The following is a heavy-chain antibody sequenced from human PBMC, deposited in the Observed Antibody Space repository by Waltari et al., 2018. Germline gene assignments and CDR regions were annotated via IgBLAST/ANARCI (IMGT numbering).Heavy chain of an antibody. J-gene: IGHJ4*02. Sequence: QVQLVESGGGLVKPGGSLSLSCAASVFPSSAHYMSWICQAPGKGLEWVSDISGSGSASYYPESVKGRFTISRDNAKNSLHLQMNSLRAEDTAVYYCGRHEDYWGQGTLVTVSS. CDR2: ISGSGSAS. CDR1: VFPSSAHY. CDR3: GRHEDY. V-gene: IGHV3-11*04.